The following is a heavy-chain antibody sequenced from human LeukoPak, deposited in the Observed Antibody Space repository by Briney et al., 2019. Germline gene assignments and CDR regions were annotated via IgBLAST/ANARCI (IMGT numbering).Heavy chain of an antibody. Sequence: GGSLRLSCAASGFTFSSNAMSWVRQAPGKGLEWVSAISGSGGSAFYADSVKGRFTISRHNSKNTLYLQMNSLRAEDTAVYYCAKDLGTTVTTGRFDPWGQGTLVTVSS. V-gene: IGHV3-23*01. J-gene: IGHJ5*02. CDR1: GFTFSSNA. D-gene: IGHD4-17*01. CDR3: AKDLGTTVTTGRFDP. CDR2: ISGSGGSA.